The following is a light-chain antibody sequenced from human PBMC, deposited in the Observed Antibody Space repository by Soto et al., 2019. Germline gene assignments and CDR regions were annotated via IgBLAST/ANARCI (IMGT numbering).Light chain of an antibody. V-gene: IGLV2-14*01. Sequence: QSALTQPASVSGSPGQSITISCTGTSSDVGGYNYVSWYQQHPGKAPKLMIYEVSNRPSGVSNRFSGSKSGNTASLTISGLQAEDEADYYCSSYTSSRTLEVSGTGTKVTVL. CDR3: SSYTSSRTLEV. CDR2: EVS. J-gene: IGLJ1*01. CDR1: SSDVGGYNY.